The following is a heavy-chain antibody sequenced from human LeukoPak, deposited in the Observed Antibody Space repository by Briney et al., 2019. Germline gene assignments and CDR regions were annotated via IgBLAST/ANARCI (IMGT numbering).Heavy chain of an antibody. Sequence: ASVKVSCKVSGYTLTELSMHWVRQAPGKGLEWMGGFDPVDGETIYAQKFQGRVTMTGDTSTDTAYMELSSLRSEDTAVYYCATDPGMVRGVITPDHYYYYGMDVWGQGTTVTVSS. D-gene: IGHD3-10*01. CDR2: FDPVDGET. CDR1: GYTLTELS. V-gene: IGHV1-24*01. CDR3: ATDPGMVRGVITPDHYYYYGMDV. J-gene: IGHJ6*02.